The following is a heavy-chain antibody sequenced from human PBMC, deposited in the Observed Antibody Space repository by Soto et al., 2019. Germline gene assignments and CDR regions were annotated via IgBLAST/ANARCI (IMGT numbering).Heavy chain of an antibody. CDR3: ARNLGYCSSIIFPTDVYYHYGMHF. V-gene: IGHV1-69*13. CDR2: IIPIFGTA. CDR1: GGTISSYA. Sequence: WASVKVACKASGGTISSYAINWVRQAPGQGLEWMGGIIPIFGTANYAQKFQGRVTITADESTSTAYMELSSLRSEDTAVYYCARNLGYCSSIIFPTDVYYHYGMHFCYPAPTVTV. D-gene: IGHD2-2*01. J-gene: IGHJ6*02.